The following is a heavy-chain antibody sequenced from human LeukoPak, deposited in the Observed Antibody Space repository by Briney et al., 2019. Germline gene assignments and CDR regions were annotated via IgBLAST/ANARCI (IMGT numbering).Heavy chain of an antibody. CDR3: ARETYYYVSREN. D-gene: IGHD3-22*01. CDR2: IYSGGST. V-gene: IGHV3-66*01. Sequence: GGSLRLSCAASGFTVSSNYMSWVRQAPGKGLEWVSVIYSGGSTYYADSVKGRFTISRDNSKNTLYLQMNSLRAEDTAVYYCARETYYYVSRENWGQGTLVTVSS. CDR1: GFTVSSNY. J-gene: IGHJ4*02.